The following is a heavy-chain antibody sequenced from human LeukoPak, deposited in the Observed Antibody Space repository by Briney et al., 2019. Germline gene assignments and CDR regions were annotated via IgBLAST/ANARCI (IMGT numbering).Heavy chain of an antibody. CDR1: GGSFRGYY. CDR2: INHSGST. V-gene: IGHV4-34*01. Sequence: SETLPLTRAVYGGSFRGYYWSRIRQPPGKGLEWIGEINHSGSTNYNPSLKTPVTISVDTSKNQFSLRLSSVTAADTAVYYCARGRSGSYYPNWFDPWGQGTLVTVSS. CDR3: ARGRSGSYYPNWFDP. J-gene: IGHJ5*02. D-gene: IGHD1-26*01.